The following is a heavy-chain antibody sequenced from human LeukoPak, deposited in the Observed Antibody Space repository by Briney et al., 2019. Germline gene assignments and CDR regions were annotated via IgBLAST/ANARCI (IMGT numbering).Heavy chain of an antibody. V-gene: IGHV3-11*01. CDR1: GFTFSDWY. Sequence: PGGSLRLSRAASGFTFSDWYMSRIRQAPGKGLEWVSYISSSGSTIYYADSVKGRFTISRDNAKNSLYLQMNSLRAEDTAVYYCARLAPQGFHFDYWGQGTLVTVSS. J-gene: IGHJ4*02. CDR3: ARLAPQGFHFDY. CDR2: ISSSGSTI.